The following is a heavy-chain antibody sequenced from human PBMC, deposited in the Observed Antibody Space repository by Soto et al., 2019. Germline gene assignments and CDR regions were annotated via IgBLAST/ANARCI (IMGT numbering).Heavy chain of an antibody. CDR2: ISYDGSNK. CDR3: ARDGCGGDCYSRPFFDY. CDR1: GFTFSSYA. Sequence: PGGSLRLSCAASGFTFSSYAMHWVRQAPGKGLEWVAVISYDGSNKYYADSVKGRFTISRDNSKNTLYLQMNSLRAEDTAVYYCARDGCGGDCYSRPFFDYWGQGTLVTVSS. D-gene: IGHD2-21*02. J-gene: IGHJ4*02. V-gene: IGHV3-30-3*01.